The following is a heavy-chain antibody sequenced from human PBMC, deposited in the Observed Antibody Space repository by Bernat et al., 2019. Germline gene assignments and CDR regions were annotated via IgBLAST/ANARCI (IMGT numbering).Heavy chain of an antibody. CDR2: ISYDGSNK. CDR3: ARDLVVGATG. D-gene: IGHD1-26*01. Sequence: QVQLAESGGDVVQPGRSLRLSCAASGFTFSSYAMHWVRQAPGKGLEWVAVISYDGSNKYYADSVKGRFTISRDNSKNTLYLQMNSLRAEDTAVYYCARDLVVGATGWGQGTLVTVSS. J-gene: IGHJ4*02. CDR1: GFTFSSYA. V-gene: IGHV3-30-3*01.